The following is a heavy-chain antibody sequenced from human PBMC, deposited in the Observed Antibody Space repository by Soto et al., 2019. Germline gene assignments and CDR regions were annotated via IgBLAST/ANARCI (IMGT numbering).Heavy chain of an antibody. CDR3: AKDREATIRGYFDY. J-gene: IGHJ4*02. CDR1: GFTFSSYV. V-gene: IGHV3-23*01. D-gene: IGHD5-12*01. CDR2: ISGSGDST. Sequence: EVQLLESGGGLVQPGGSLRLSCAASGFTFSSYVMAWVRQATGEGLTWVSAISGSGDSTYYADSVKGRFTISRDKSKNTLYLQMNSLRAEDTAVYYCAKDREATIRGYFDYWGQGTLVTVSS.